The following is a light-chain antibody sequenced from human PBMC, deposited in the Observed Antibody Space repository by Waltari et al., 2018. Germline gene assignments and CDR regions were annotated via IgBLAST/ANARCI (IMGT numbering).Light chain of an antibody. CDR2: QAY. J-gene: IGKJ4*01. V-gene: IGKV1-5*03. CDR3: QQYNSYPLT. Sequence: DIQMTQSPSTLSASVGDTVTVTCRASQDINPWLAWYQQKPEKAPKLIIYQAYNLETWVPPRFRGYASGTEFTLTISSLQPDDFATYYCQQYNSYPLTFGGGTKVEIK. CDR1: QDINPW.